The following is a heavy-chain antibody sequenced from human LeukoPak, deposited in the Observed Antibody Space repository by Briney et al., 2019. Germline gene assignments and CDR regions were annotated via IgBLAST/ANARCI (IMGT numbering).Heavy chain of an antibody. CDR1: GFTFSSYA. J-gene: IGHJ4*02. CDR3: ARSSGWGGGNDY. D-gene: IGHD6-19*01. V-gene: IGHV3-30-3*01. CDR2: ISYDGSNK. Sequence: GGSLRLSCAASGFTFSSYAMHWVRQAPGKGLEWVAVISYDGSNKYYADSVKGRFTISRDNSKNTLYLQMNSLRAEDTAVYYCARSSGWGGGNDYWGQGTLVTVSS.